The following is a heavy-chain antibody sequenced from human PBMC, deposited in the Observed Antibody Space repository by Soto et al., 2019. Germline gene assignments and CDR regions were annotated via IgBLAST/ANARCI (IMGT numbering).Heavy chain of an antibody. Sequence: ASVKVSCKASGYTFTSYYMHWVRQAPGQGLEWMGIINPSGGSTSYAQKFQGRVTMTRDTSTSTVYMELSSLRSEDTAVYYCAMEDQVDTAMTEVGTYGMDVWGQGTTVTVSS. CDR3: AMEDQVDTAMTEVGTYGMDV. V-gene: IGHV1-46*01. D-gene: IGHD5-18*01. CDR2: INPSGGST. CDR1: GYTFTSYY. J-gene: IGHJ6*02.